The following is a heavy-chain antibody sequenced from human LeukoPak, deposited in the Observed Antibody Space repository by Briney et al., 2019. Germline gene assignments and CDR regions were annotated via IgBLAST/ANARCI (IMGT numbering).Heavy chain of an antibody. CDR2: ISDRGDSS. D-gene: IGHD3-9*01. J-gene: IGHJ6*02. CDR3: AKSVFHIMTDYYFALDV. CDR1: GFTFSTYA. V-gene: IGHV3-23*01. Sequence: GGSLRLSCAASGFTFSTYAMNWLRQAPGKGLEWVSGISDRGDSSRYADSVKGRFTISRDSSNNMLYLQMNSLRAEDTAVYFCAKSVFHIMTDYYFALDVWGQGTTVTVSS.